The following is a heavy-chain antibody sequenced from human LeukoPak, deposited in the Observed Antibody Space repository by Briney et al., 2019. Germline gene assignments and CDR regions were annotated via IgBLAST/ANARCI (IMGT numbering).Heavy chain of an antibody. V-gene: IGHV1-18*01. CDR1: GYTFTSYG. J-gene: IGHJ5*02. CDR3: ARLRRTGTTSWSWFDP. Sequence: ASVKVSCKASGYTFTSYGISWVRQAPGQGLEWMGWISAYNGNTNYAQKLQGRVTMTTDTSTSTAYMELRCLRSDDTAVYYCARLRRTGTTSWSWFDPWGQGTLVTVSS. CDR2: ISAYNGNT. D-gene: IGHD1-7*01.